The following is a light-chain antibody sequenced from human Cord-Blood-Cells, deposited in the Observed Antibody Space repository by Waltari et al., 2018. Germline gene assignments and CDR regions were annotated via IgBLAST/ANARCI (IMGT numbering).Light chain of an antibody. CDR3: YSAADNNMGV. V-gene: IGLV3-27*01. CDR1: VLAKKY. Sequence: SYELTQPSSVSVSPGQTARITCSGDVLAKKYARWFQQKPGQAPVLVIYKDSERPSGIPERFSGSSSGTTVTLTISGAQVEDEADYYCYSAADNNMGVFGGWTKLTVL. CDR2: KDS. J-gene: IGLJ3*02.